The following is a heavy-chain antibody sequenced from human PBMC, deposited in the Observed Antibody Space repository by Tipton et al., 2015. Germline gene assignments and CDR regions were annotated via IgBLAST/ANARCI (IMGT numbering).Heavy chain of an antibody. V-gene: IGHV4-59*02. J-gene: IGHJ4*02. CDR2: VFYSGNT. CDR1: GGPVTTHY. Sequence: TLSLTCTVSGGPVTTHYWSWIRQSPGKGLEWLGYVFYSGNTDYNPSLKSRVTISVDTSKNQFSLNLTSVTAADTAVYYCARGPDFVFDSWGQGALVTVSS. CDR3: ARGPDFVFDS.